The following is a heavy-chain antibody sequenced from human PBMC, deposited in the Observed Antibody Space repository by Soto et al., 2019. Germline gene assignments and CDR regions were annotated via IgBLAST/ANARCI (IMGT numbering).Heavy chain of an antibody. CDR1: GFSLTTSGVG. V-gene: IGHV2-5*02. D-gene: IGHD3-3*01. J-gene: IGHJ4*02. CDR3: AHRVLRTVFGLVTTNAIYFDF. Sequence: QITLNESGPTVVRPTEPLTLTCRFSGFSLTTSGVGVGWIRQSPGKAPEWLALIYWDDDKRYSASVKSRLTITKHTSKNQVVLTVSDLDPTDTATYYCAHRVLRTVFGLVTTNAIYFDFWGQGTPVAVSS. CDR2: IYWDDDK.